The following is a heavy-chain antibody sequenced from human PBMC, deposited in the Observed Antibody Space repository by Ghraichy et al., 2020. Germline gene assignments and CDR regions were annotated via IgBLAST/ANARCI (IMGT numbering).Heavy chain of an antibody. Sequence: ASVKVSCRASGYSFTDYHIHWVRQAPGQRFEWMGRINPNDVSTNYAHYFQGRVTMTRDTSTRTVYMDLSNLRSEDTAVYYCARRVPSGGFPLDFWGQGTLVTVSS. CDR2: INPNDVST. CDR3: ARRVPSGGFPLDF. J-gene: IGHJ4*02. CDR1: GYSFTDYH. V-gene: IGHV1-46*01. D-gene: IGHD1-26*01.